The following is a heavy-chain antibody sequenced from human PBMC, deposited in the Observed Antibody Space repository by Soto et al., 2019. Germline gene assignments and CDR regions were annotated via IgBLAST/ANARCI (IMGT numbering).Heavy chain of an antibody. Sequence: LSLTCTVSGGSVSSGSYYWSWIRQPPGKGLEWIGYIYYSGSTNYNPSLKSRVTISVDTSKNQFSLKLSSVTAADTAVYYCAREDRRSNWFDPWGQGTLVTVSS. CDR3: AREDRRSNWFDP. CDR1: GGSVSSGSYY. V-gene: IGHV4-61*01. CDR2: IYYSGST. J-gene: IGHJ5*02.